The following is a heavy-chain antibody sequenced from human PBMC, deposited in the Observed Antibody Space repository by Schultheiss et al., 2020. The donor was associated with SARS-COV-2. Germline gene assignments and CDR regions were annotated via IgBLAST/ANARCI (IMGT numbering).Heavy chain of an antibody. J-gene: IGHJ6*02. D-gene: IGHD6-19*01. CDR3: ARDYSSGSRYYYGMDV. CDR1: GGSFSGYY. V-gene: IGHV4-34*01. CDR2: INHSGTT. Sequence: SETLSLTCAVYGGSFSGYYWSWIRQPPGKGLEWIGEINHSGTTNYNPSLKSRVTISVDTSKNQFSLKLSSVTAADTAVYYCARDYSSGSRYYYGMDVWGQGTTVTVSS.